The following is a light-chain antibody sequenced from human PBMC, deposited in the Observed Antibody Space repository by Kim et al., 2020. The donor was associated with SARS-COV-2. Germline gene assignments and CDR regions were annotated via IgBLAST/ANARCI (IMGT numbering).Light chain of an antibody. CDR1: QSFLSSSNNKND. J-gene: IGKJ5*01. Sequence: ATITCKSSQSFLSSSNNKNDLGWHQQKPGQPPRLLIYGASSRESGVPDRFGGSGSGTDFTLTISSLQAEDVAVYYCQQYYTTPITFGQGTRLEIK. CDR3: QQYYTTPIT. V-gene: IGKV4-1*01. CDR2: GAS.